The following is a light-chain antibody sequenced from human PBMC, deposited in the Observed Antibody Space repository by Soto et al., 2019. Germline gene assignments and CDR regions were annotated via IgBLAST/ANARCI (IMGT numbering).Light chain of an antibody. V-gene: IGLV2-14*03. CDR1: SXDVGAYEH. J-gene: IGLJ1*01. Sequence: QSALTQPASVSGSPGQSVTIYCTGASXDVGAYEHVSWYQQHPGRAPKLILYDVNNRPSGVSNHFSGSKSGNTASLVISGLQANDEADYYCSSYSTTNILVFGSGTKVTVL. CDR3: SSYSTTNILV. CDR2: DVN.